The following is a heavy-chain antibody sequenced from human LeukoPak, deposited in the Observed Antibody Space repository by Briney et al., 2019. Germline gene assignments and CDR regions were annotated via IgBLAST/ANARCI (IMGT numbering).Heavy chain of an antibody. V-gene: IGHV4-30-4*01. CDR1: GGSLSSGGYY. Sequence: SETLSLTCTVSGGSLSSGGYYWSWIRQPPGKGLEWIGYIYYSGSTYYNPSLKSRLTISLDTSKNQFSVKLSSVTAADTAVYYCARTDSSGYYGEYWGQGTLVTVSS. CDR2: IYYSGST. D-gene: IGHD3-22*01. J-gene: IGHJ4*02. CDR3: ARTDSSGYYGEY.